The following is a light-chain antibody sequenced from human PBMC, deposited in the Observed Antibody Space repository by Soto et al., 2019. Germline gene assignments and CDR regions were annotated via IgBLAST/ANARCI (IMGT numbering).Light chain of an antibody. V-gene: IGKV1-5*03. CDR3: QHRGT. CDR2: KAS. J-gene: IGKJ1*01. CDR1: QSISDW. Sequence: DIQMTQSPSTLSASVGDRVTITCRASQSISDWLAWYQQKPGKAPKLLIFKASSLESGVPSRFSGSGSGTEFTLTISSLQPDDFATYSCQHRGTFGQGTKVEIK.